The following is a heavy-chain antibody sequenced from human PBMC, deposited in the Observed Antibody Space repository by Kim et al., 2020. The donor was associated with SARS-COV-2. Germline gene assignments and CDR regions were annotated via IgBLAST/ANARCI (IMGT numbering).Heavy chain of an antibody. D-gene: IGHD3-22*01. J-gene: IGHJ3*02. Sequence: GESLKISCKGSGYSFTSYWIGWVRQMPGKGLEWMGIIYPGDSDTRYSPSFQGQVTISADKSISTAYLQWSSLKASDTAMYYCARRGFDRIVVLDAFDIWGQGTMVTVSS. CDR2: IYPGDSDT. CDR1: GYSFTSYW. V-gene: IGHV5-51*01. CDR3: ARRGFDRIVVLDAFDI.